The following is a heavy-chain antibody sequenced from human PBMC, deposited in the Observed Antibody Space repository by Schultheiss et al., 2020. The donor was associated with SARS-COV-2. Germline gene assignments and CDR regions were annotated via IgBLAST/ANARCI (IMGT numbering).Heavy chain of an antibody. CDR1: GFTFSSYS. CDR3: ARDTGATTALVF. J-gene: IGHJ4*02. CDR2: ISNSGKGI. D-gene: IGHD1-26*01. Sequence: GGSLRLSCAASGFTFSSYSMNWVRQAPGKGLEWVSYISNSGKGIYYADSVKGRFTISRDNAKNSLYLQMNSLRVEDTAIYYCARDTGATTALVFWGQGTLVTVSS. V-gene: IGHV3-48*04.